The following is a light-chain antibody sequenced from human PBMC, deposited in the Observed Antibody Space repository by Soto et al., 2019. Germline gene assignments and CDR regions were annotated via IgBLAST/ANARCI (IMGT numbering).Light chain of an antibody. CDR2: DAS. Sequence: EIVLTQSPATLSLSPGERATLSCRASQSVSSYLAWYQQKPGQAPRLLIYDASTRATGVPARFSGTGSETDFTLTISGLQSEDSAVYFCQQYNNWPFSFGQGTRLEI. J-gene: IGKJ5*01. CDR1: QSVSSY. CDR3: QQYNNWPFS. V-gene: IGKV3-15*01.